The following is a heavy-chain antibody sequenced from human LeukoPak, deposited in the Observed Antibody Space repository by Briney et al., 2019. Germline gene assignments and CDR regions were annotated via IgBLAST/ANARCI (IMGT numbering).Heavy chain of an antibody. J-gene: IGHJ6*02. CDR1: GYTFTSYA. V-gene: IGHV1-3*01. CDR2: INAGNGNT. CDR3: ARVGRSGSYRFYYYYGMDV. D-gene: IGHD1-26*01. Sequence: GASVKVSCKASGYTFTSYAMHWVRQAPGQRLEWMGWINAGNGNTKYSQKFQGRVTITRDTSASTAYMELSSLRSEDTAVYYCARVGRSGSYRFYYYYGMDVWGQGTTVTVSS.